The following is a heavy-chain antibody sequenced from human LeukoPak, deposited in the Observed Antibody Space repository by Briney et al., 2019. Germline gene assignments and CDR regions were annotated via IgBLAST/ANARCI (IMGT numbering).Heavy chain of an antibody. CDR3: AELGITMIGGV. D-gene: IGHD3-10*02. J-gene: IGHJ6*04. V-gene: IGHV3-48*03. CDR2: ISSSGSTI. CDR1: GFTFSSYE. Sequence: GGSLRLSCAASGFTFSSYEMNWVRQAPGKGLVWVSYISSSGSTIYYADSVKGRFTISRDNAKNSLYLQMNSLRPEDTAVYYCAELGITMIGGVWGKRTTVSISS.